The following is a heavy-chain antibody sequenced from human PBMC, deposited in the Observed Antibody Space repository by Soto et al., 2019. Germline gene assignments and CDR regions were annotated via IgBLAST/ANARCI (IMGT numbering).Heavy chain of an antibody. J-gene: IGHJ5*02. Sequence: ASVKVSFKASGYTLTDNYLHWVRQAPGQGLEWMGWINPNSGGTNYAQTFQGRVTMTRDTSISTAYMELRRLRSDDTAVFYCARAPKVYGSSLATWGQGTPVTVSS. D-gene: IGHD6-19*01. CDR2: INPNSGGT. CDR1: GYTLTDNY. V-gene: IGHV1-2*02. CDR3: ARAPKVYGSSLAT.